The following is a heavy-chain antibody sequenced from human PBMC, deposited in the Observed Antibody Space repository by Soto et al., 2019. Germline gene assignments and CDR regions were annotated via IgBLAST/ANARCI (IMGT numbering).Heavy chain of an antibody. D-gene: IGHD6-13*01. CDR2: IHYSGTT. J-gene: IGHJ4*02. CDR1: GGSMRNYF. CDR3: AAGEASSRNLAPYYLDF. Sequence: PETLSLTCTVSGGSMRNYFWTWIRQPPGKGLEWIGYIHYSGTTSFFPSYNPSLRSRVTISEDTSKNQFSLKLLSVTTADTAVYFCAAGEASSRNLAPYYLDFWGQGTLVTVSS. V-gene: IGHV4-59*01.